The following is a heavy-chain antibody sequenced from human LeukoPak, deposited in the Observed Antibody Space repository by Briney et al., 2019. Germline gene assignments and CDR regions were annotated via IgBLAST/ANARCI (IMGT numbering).Heavy chain of an antibody. Sequence: SETLSLTCTVSGGSISSSSYYWGWIRQPPGKGLEWIGSIYYSGSTYYNPPLKSRVTISVDTSKNQFSLKLSSVTAADTAVYYCARASSGGSCDYWGQGTLVTVSS. CDR1: GGSISSSSYY. CDR3: ARASSGGSCDY. D-gene: IGHD2-15*01. J-gene: IGHJ4*02. CDR2: IYYSGST. V-gene: IGHV4-39*07.